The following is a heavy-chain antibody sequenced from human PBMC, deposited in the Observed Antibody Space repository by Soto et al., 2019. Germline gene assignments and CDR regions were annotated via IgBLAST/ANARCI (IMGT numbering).Heavy chain of an antibody. D-gene: IGHD2-15*01. J-gene: IGHJ4*02. CDR1: GDSISSYY. Sequence: SETLSLTCTVSGDSISSYYWSWIRQPPGKGLEWIGYIHYSGSTNYNPSLKSRVTISVDTSKNQFSLKLSSVTAADTAVYYCARRGAATHSDNWGQGTLVTVTS. V-gene: IGHV4-59*01. CDR3: ARRGAATHSDN. CDR2: IHYSGST.